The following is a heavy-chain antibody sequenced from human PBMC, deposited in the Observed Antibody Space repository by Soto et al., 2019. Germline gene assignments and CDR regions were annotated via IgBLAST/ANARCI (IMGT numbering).Heavy chain of an antibody. Sequence: SGPTLVNPTQPLTLTCTFSGFSLGTSGVGVGRIRQPPGKALEWLALIYWDDEKRYSPSLKSRPTIAKDTSKNQVVLTMTNMDPVDTATYYCAHFSYYYDSSGYYTEYFQHWGQGTLVTVSS. CDR2: IYWDDEK. CDR1: GFSLGTSGVG. D-gene: IGHD3-22*01. CDR3: AHFSYYYDSSGYYTEYFQH. V-gene: IGHV2-5*02. J-gene: IGHJ1*01.